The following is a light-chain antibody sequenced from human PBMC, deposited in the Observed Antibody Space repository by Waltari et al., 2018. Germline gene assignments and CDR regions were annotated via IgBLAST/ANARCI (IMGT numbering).Light chain of an antibody. CDR1: QRVGRS. Sequence: EIVLTQSPGTLSLSPGERATLSCRASQRVGRSLAWYQQKPGQAPRLLIYRASSRATGVPDRFSGSGSGTDFSLTISRLEPEDFAVYYCQHYVRLPVTFGQGTKVEIK. J-gene: IGKJ1*01. CDR2: RAS. CDR3: QHYVRLPVT. V-gene: IGKV3-20*01.